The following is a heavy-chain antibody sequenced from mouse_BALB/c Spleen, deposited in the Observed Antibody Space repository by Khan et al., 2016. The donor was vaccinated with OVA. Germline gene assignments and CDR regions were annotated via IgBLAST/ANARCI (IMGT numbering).Heavy chain of an antibody. J-gene: IGHJ2*01. CDR1: GYTFTNYW. D-gene: IGHD2-10*01. Sequence: QVQLKESGTELVKPGASVKLSCKASGYTFTNYWVHWVKQRPGQGLEWIGEIYPGDGRTNNNEKFKSEATLTVDKSSNTAYMQLNSLTSEDSAVYYCARNAYFGNYFDYWGQGTMLTVSS. V-gene: IGHV1S81*02. CDR2: IYPGDGRT. CDR3: ARNAYFGNYFDY.